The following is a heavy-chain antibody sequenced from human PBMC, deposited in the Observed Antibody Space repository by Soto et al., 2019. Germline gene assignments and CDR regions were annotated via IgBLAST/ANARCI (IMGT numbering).Heavy chain of an antibody. CDR1: GGSISSYY. J-gene: IGHJ6*02. Sequence: SETLSLTCTVSGGSISSYYWSWIRQPPGKGLEWIGYIYYSGSTNYNPSLKSRVTISVDTSKNQFSLKLSSVTAADTAVYYCARDGGATTPGYYYYGMDVWGQGTTVTVSS. CDR2: IYYSGST. D-gene: IGHD1-26*01. CDR3: ARDGGATTPGYYYYGMDV. V-gene: IGHV4-59*01.